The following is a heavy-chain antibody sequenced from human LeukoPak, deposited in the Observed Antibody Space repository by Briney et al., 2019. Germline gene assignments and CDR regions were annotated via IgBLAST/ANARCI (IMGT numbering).Heavy chain of an antibody. CDR3: ARASNWYWYFDL. J-gene: IGHJ2*01. CDR1: GGSISGYY. Sequence: PSETLSLTCTVSGGSISGYYWSWIRQFPGKGLEWIGYIDYGGTSAYNPSLKSRVTISVDTSKSQFSLKVTSVTPADTAVYYCARASNWYWYFDLWGRGSLVTVSS. CDR2: IDYGGTS. V-gene: IGHV4-59*01. D-gene: IGHD4-11*01.